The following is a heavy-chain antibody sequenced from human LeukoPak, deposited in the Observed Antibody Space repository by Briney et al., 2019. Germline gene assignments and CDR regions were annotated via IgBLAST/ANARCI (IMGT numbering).Heavy chain of an antibody. J-gene: IGHJ4*02. CDR3: ARDSSSTQQLWFVY. Sequence: PGGSLRLSCAASGFTFSSYEMNWVRQAPGKGLEWVSYISSSGSTIYYADSVKGRFTISRDNAKNSLYLQMNSLRAEDTAVYYCARDSSSTQQLWFVYWGQGTLVTVSS. CDR2: ISSSGSTI. D-gene: IGHD5-18*01. V-gene: IGHV3-48*03. CDR1: GFTFSSYE.